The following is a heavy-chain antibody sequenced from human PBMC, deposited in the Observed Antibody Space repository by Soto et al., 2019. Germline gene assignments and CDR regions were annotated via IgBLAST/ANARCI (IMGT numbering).Heavy chain of an antibody. CDR2: IYPGYSDT. V-gene: IGHV5-51*01. Sequence: GESLKISCKGSGYSFTSYWIGWVRQMPGKGLEGMGIIYPGYSDTRYSPSFQGQVTISADKSISTAYLQWSSLKASDTAMYYCARHQYSSGWPYDAFDIWGQGTMVTVSS. CDR3: ARHQYSSGWPYDAFDI. D-gene: IGHD6-19*01. J-gene: IGHJ3*02. CDR1: GYSFTSYW.